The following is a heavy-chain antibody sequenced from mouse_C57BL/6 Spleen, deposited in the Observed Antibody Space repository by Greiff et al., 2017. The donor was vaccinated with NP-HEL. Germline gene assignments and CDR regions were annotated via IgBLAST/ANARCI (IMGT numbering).Heavy chain of an antibody. Sequence: VQVVESGPGLVQPSQSLSITCTVSGFSLTSYGVHWVRQSPGKGLEWLGVIWSGGSTDYNAAFISRLSISKDNSKSQVFFKMNSLQADDTAIYYCARRYDGYYGDYAMDYWGQGTSVTVSS. V-gene: IGHV2-2*01. CDR2: IWSGGST. D-gene: IGHD2-3*01. CDR3: ARRYDGYYGDYAMDY. CDR1: GFSLTSYG. J-gene: IGHJ4*01.